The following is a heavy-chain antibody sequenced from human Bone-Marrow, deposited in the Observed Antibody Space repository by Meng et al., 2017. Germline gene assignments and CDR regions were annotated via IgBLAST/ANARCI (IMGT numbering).Heavy chain of an antibody. CDR3: ARVAYGRDNRYFDY. V-gene: IGHV4-31*03. Sequence: ESGPRLVQPSQTLSLTCTVSDGYISRGGYYWSWIRQHPGKGLEWIGYIYYSGSTYYNPSLKSRVTISVDTSKNQFSLKLSSVTAADTAVYYCARVAYGRDNRYFDYWGQGTLVTVSS. CDR1: DGYISRGGYY. CDR2: IYYSGST. D-gene: IGHD1-14*01. J-gene: IGHJ4*02.